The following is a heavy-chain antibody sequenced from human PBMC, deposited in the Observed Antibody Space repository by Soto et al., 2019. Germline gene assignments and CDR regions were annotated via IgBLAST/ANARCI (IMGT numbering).Heavy chain of an antibody. CDR2: ISGSGGST. D-gene: IGHD3-22*01. V-gene: IGHV3-23*01. Sequence: GGSLRLSCAASGFTFSSYAMSWVRQAPGKGLEWVSAISGSGGSTYYADSVKGRFTISRDNSKNTLYLQMNSLRAEDTAVYYCAKGGLDSSGYFLDYWGQGTLVTVSS. J-gene: IGHJ4*02. CDR3: AKGGLDSSGYFLDY. CDR1: GFTFSSYA.